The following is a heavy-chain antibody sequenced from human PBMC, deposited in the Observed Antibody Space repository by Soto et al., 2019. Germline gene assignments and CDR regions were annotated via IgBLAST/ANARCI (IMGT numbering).Heavy chain of an antibody. D-gene: IGHD3-3*01. CDR3: VKDRGDGNYDLWSGLLMAAFDL. J-gene: IGHJ3*01. CDR2: ISGSGGST. CDR1: GFTFSSYA. V-gene: IGHV3-23*01. Sequence: EVQLLESGGGLVQPGGSLRLSCAASGFTFSSYAMSWVRQAPGKGLEWVSAISGSGGSTYYADSVKGRFTISRDNPKNALYLQMNSLRAEDTAVYYCVKDRGDGNYDLWSGLLMAAFDLWGQGTMVTVSS.